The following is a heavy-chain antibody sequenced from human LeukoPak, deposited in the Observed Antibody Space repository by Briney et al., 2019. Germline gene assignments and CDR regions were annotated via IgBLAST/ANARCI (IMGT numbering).Heavy chain of an antibody. CDR2: IKQDGSEK. CDR3: ARDVRGTILTGYYISDYFDY. Sequence: GGSLRLSCAASGFTFSDHYMDWVRQAPGKGLEWVANIKQDGSEKYYVDSVKGRFTISRDNAKNSLYLQMNSLRAEDTAVYYCARDVRGTILTGYYISDYFDYWGQGTLVTVSS. J-gene: IGHJ4*02. V-gene: IGHV3-7*01. CDR1: GFTFSDHY. D-gene: IGHD3-9*01.